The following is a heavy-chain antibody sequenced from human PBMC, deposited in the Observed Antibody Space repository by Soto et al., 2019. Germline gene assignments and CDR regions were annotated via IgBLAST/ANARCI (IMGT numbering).Heavy chain of an antibody. D-gene: IGHD3-10*01. CDR1: GFTFSSYG. J-gene: IGHJ4*02. CDR2: IFYDGTDK. V-gene: IGHV3-30*18. CDR3: AKDFRGYFQY. Sequence: QVHLVESGGGVVQPGRSLRLSCATSGFTFSSYGMHWVRQAPGTGLEWVAFIFYDGTDKYYADSVRGRFTFSRDNSKNTLYLQMNSLRAEDTAVYYCAKDFRGYFQYWGQGTLFTVSS.